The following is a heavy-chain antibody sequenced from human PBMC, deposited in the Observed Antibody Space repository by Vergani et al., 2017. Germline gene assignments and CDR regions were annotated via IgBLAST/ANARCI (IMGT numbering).Heavy chain of an antibody. D-gene: IGHD6-6*01. CDR2: IVVGSGNT. CDR1: GFTFTSSA. J-gene: IGHJ2*01. V-gene: IGHV1-58*02. Sequence: QMQLVQSGPEVKKPGTSVKVSCKASGFTFTSSAMQWVRQARGQRLEWIGWIVVGSGNTNYAQKFQERVTFTRDMSTSTAYMELSSLRSEDTAVYYCAALRGGSSSGSLGFDLWGRGTLVTVSS. CDR3: AALRGGSSSGSLGFDL.